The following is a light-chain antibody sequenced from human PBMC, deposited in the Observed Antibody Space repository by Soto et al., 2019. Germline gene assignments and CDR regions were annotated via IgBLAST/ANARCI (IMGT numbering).Light chain of an antibody. J-gene: IGLJ3*02. CDR1: SSDVGGYNY. CDR3: LSYTTSSTLV. Sequence: QSALTQPASVAGSPGPSITISCTGTSSDVGGYNYVSWYQQHPAKAPKLMIYEVSNRPSGVSHRFSGSKSGNTASLTISGLQAEDEADYYCLSYTTSSTLVFGGGTKVTVL. V-gene: IGLV2-14*01. CDR2: EVS.